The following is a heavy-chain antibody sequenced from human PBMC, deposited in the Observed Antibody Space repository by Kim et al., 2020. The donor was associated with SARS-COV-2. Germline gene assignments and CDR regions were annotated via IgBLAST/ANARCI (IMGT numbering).Heavy chain of an antibody. D-gene: IGHD3-3*01. CDR1: GYTFTSYG. CDR2: ISAYNGNT. J-gene: IGHJ6*02. CDR3: ARETVLRFLEWFNAGGMDV. Sequence: ASVKVSCKASGYTFTSYGISWVRQAPGQGLEWMGWISAYNGNTNYAQKLQGRVTMTTDTSTSTAYMELRSLRSDDTAVYYCARETVLRFLEWFNAGGMDVWGQGTTVTVSS. V-gene: IGHV1-18*01.